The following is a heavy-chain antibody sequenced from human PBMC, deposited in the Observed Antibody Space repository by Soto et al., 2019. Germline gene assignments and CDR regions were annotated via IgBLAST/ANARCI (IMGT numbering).Heavy chain of an antibody. V-gene: IGHV3-23*01. J-gene: IGHJ4*02. Sequence: GGSLRLSCAASGFTFSSYAMSWVRQAPGKGLEWVSAISGSGGSTYYADSVKGRFTISRDNSENTLYLQMSSLRAEDTAVYYCAKDAARTSGWSSFAYWGQGTLATVTS. D-gene: IGHD6-19*01. CDR1: GFTFSSYA. CDR3: AKDAARTSGWSSFAY. CDR2: ISGSGGST.